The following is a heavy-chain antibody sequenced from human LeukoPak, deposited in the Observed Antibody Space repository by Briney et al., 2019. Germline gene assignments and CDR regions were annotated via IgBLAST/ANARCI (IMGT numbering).Heavy chain of an antibody. D-gene: IGHD6-19*01. CDR1: GYTFTSYY. Sequence: SGKVSCKASGYTFTSYYMHWVRQAPGQGLEWMGIINSSGGGTGYAQKFQGRVTMTRDTSTSTVYMELSSLRSEDTAMYYCARLEEEQSQRKNDYWGQGTLVTVSS. CDR3: ARLEEEQSQRKNDY. J-gene: IGHJ4*02. V-gene: IGHV1-46*01. CDR2: INSSGGGT.